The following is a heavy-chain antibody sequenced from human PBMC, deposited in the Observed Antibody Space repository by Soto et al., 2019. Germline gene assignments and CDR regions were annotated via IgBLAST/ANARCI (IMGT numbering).Heavy chain of an antibody. V-gene: IGHV4-4*02. CDR2: IYHSGST. CDR1: GGSISSSNW. J-gene: IGHJ4*02. D-gene: IGHD4-17*01. CDR3: ARVSGDYGAFDY. Sequence: TSETLSLTCAVSGGSISSSNWWSWVRQPPGKGLEWIGEIYHSGSTNYNPSLKSRVTISVDKSKNQFSLKLSSVTAADTAVYYCARVSGDYGAFDYWGQGTLVTVSS.